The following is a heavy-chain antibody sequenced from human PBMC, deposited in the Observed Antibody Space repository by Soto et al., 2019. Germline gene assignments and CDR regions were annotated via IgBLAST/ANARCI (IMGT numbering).Heavy chain of an antibody. CDR3: ARVKQGGGSLGTYYYMDV. D-gene: IGHD2-15*01. Sequence: SETLSLTCAVYGGSFSGYYWSWIRQPPGKGLEWIGEINHSGSTNYNPSLKSRVTISVDTSKNQFSLKLSSVTAADTAVYYCARVKQGGGSLGTYYYMDVWGKGTTVTVSS. CDR1: GGSFSGYY. V-gene: IGHV4-34*01. J-gene: IGHJ6*03. CDR2: INHSGST.